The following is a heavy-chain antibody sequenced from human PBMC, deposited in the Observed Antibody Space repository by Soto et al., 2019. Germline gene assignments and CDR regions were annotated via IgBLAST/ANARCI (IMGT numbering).Heavy chain of an antibody. CDR3: AKDRIQPMVNDLPYYFDY. V-gene: IGHV3-30*18. CDR2: ISYDGSNK. J-gene: IGHJ4*02. CDR1: GFTFSSYG. Sequence: GGSLRLSCAASGFTFSSYGMHWVRQAPGKGLEWVAVISYDGSNKYYADSVKGRFTISRDNSKNTLYLQMNSLRAEDTAVYYCAKDRIQPMVNDLPYYFDYWGQGTLVTVSS. D-gene: IGHD5-18*01.